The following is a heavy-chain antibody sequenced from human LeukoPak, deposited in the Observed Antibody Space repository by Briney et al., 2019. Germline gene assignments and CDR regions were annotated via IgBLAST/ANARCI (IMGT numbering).Heavy chain of an antibody. CDR1: GGSITSYY. CDR3: ARLGYDSSGSPTN. Sequence: SETLSLTCTVSGGSITSYYWTWIRQPPGKGLEWIGFIYGDGSTKYNPSLKSRVTMSVDTSKNQFSLKLSSVTAADTAVYYCARLGYDSSGSPTNWGQGTLVTVSS. V-gene: IGHV4-59*12. D-gene: IGHD3-22*01. CDR2: IYGDGST. J-gene: IGHJ4*02.